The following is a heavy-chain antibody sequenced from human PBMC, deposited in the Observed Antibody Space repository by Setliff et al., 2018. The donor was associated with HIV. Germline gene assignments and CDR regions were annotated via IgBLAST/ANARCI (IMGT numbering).Heavy chain of an antibody. CDR2: IHYSGNT. CDR3: ATLHSSGWPYYSDY. V-gene: IGHV4-39*01. Sequence: SETLSLTCTVSGGSISITSYYWGWIRQPPGKGLEWIGSIHYSGNTYHSPSLKSRVTISEDTSKNQFSLKLSSVTAADTAVYYCATLHSSGWPYYSDYWGQGILVTVSS. CDR1: GGSISITSYY. J-gene: IGHJ4*02. D-gene: IGHD6-19*01.